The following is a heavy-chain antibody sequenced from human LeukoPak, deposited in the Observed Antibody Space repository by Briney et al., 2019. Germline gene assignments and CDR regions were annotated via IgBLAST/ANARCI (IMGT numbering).Heavy chain of an antibody. CDR1: GFTFSSYA. V-gene: IGHV4-34*01. Sequence: PGGSLRLSCAASGFTFSSYAMSWVRRPPGKGLEWIGEINHSGSTNYNPSLKSRVTISVDTSKNQFSLKLSSVTAADTAVYYCARGGRGSRLRRGWSYYFDYWGQGTLVTVSS. CDR2: INHSGST. CDR3: ARGGRGSRLRRGWSYYFDY. D-gene: IGHD2-21*02. J-gene: IGHJ4*02.